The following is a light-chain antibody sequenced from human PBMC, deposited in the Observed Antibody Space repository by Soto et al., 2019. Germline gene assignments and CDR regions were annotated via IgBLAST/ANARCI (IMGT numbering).Light chain of an antibody. J-gene: IGLJ3*02. Sequence: QSALTQPASVSGSPGQSITISCTGTSSDVGSYNLVSWYQQHPGKAPKLMIYEVSKRPSGVSNRFSGSKSGNTASLTISGLQAEDEADYYCCSYASWVFGGGTKVTDL. V-gene: IGLV2-23*02. CDR2: EVS. CDR3: CSYASWV. CDR1: SSDVGSYNL.